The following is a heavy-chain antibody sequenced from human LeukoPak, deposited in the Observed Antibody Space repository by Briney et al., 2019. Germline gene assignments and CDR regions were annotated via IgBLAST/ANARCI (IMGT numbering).Heavy chain of an antibody. V-gene: IGHV3-48*03. D-gene: IGHD4-17*01. J-gene: IGHJ4*02. CDR2: ISSSGSTI. Sequence: GGSLRLSCAASGFTFSSYEMNWVRQAPGKGLEWVSYISSSGSTIYYADSVKGRFTISRDNAKNPLYLQMNSLRAEDTAVYYCARDDYGDYVNYFDYWGQGTLVTVSS. CDR3: ARDDYGDYVNYFDY. CDR1: GFTFSSYE.